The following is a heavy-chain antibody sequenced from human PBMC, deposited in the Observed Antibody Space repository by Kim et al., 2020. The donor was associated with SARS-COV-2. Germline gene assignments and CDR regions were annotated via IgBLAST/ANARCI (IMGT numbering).Heavy chain of an antibody. CDR2: IWYDGSNK. CDR3: ARGVPAAMSGMDV. D-gene: IGHD2-2*01. J-gene: IGHJ6*02. Sequence: GGSLRLSCAASGFTFSSYGMHWVRQAPGKGLEWVAVIWYDGSNKYYADSVKGRFTISRDNSKNTLYLQMNSLRAEDTAVYYCARGVPAAMSGMDVWGQGTTVTVSS. CDR1: GFTFSSYG. V-gene: IGHV3-33*01.